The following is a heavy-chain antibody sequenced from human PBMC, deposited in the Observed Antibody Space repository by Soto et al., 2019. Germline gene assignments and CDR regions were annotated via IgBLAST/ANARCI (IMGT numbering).Heavy chain of an antibody. D-gene: IGHD4-17*01. Sequence: QVQLQESGPGLVKPSETLSLTCTVSGGSISSYYWSWIRQPPGKGLEWIGYIYYSGSTNYNPSLQSRVTISVDSSKNQFSLKLSSVTAADTAVYYCARRYGDSFDFWGQGTLVTVSS. CDR1: GGSISSYY. CDR2: IYYSGST. CDR3: ARRYGDSFDF. V-gene: IGHV4-59*08. J-gene: IGHJ4*02.